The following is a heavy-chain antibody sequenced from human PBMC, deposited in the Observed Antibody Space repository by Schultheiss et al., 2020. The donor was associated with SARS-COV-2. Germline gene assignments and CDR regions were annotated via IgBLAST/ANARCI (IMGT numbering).Heavy chain of an antibody. CDR2: MNPNSGNT. V-gene: IGHV1-8*02. J-gene: IGHJ6*02. Sequence: ASVKVSCKASGYTFTSYYMHWVRQAPGQGLEWMGWMNPNSGNTGYAQKFQGRVTMTRNTSISTAYMELSSLRSEDTAVYYCARERLYCSGGSCNPYYYGMDVWGQGTTVTVSS. CDR3: ARERLYCSGGSCNPYYYGMDV. CDR1: GYTFTSYY. D-gene: IGHD2-15*01.